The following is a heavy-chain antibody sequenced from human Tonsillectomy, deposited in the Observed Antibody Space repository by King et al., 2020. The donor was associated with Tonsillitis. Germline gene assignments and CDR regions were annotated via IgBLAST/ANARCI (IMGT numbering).Heavy chain of an antibody. J-gene: IGHJ4*02. CDR1: GFTFSSYG. D-gene: IGHD3-22*01. CDR2: IRYDGSNK. V-gene: IGHV3-30*02. Sequence: VKLVESGGGVVQLGGSLRLSCAASGFTFSSYGMHWVRQAPGKGLEWVAFIRYDGSNKYYADSVKGRFTISRDNSKNTLYLQMNSLRAEDTAVYYCAKDKKPYYYDSSGSFDYWGQGTLVTVSS. CDR3: AKDKKPYYYDSSGSFDY.